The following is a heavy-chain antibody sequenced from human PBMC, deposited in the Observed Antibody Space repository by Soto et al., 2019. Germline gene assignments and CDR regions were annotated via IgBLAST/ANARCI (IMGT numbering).Heavy chain of an antibody. CDR1: GGTISSYY. J-gene: IGHJ5*02. V-gene: IGHV4-59*01. Sequence: SQTLSLTCTVSGGTISSYYWIWIRQPPEKGLEWIEYIHYSGSTNYNPSLKNRFTISLDTSKNRFSLKLNSVTTAYTSVYYCARDRIHSSSADWPELFDPWSQGALVTVSA. D-gene: IGHD2-2*01. CDR2: IHYSGST. CDR3: ARDRIHSSSADWPELFDP.